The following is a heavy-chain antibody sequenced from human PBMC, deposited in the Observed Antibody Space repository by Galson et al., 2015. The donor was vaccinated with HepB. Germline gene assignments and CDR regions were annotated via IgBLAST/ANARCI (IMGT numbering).Heavy chain of an antibody. Sequence: SVKVSCKASGGTFSSYAISWVRQAPGQGLEWMGGIIPIFGTANYAQKFQGRVTITADESTSTAYMELSSLRSEDTAVYYCASKSDKVRNYDYVWGSPVKEDYYYGMDVWGQGTTVTVSS. CDR1: GGTFSSYA. J-gene: IGHJ6*02. D-gene: IGHD3-16*01. V-gene: IGHV1-69*13. CDR2: IIPIFGTA. CDR3: ASKSDKVRNYDYVWGSPVKEDYYYGMDV.